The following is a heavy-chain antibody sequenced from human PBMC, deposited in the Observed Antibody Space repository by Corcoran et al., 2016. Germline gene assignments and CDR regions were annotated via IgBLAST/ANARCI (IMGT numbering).Heavy chain of an antibody. Sequence: EVQLVESGGGSVTPEGSLTLSCAASGCTFHTDWLSSVRLAPRKAPEWVGRIKSITDGGTTDYTAPVKGGFTISRDDSRNTLYLQMHSLKYEATGLYYSTTSVTPTGGAFDLWGQGTMVTASS. CDR3: TTSVTPTGGAFDL. CDR1: GCTFHTDW. D-gene: IGHD2-8*02. CDR2: IKSITDGGTT. V-gene: IGHV3-15*01. J-gene: IGHJ3*01.